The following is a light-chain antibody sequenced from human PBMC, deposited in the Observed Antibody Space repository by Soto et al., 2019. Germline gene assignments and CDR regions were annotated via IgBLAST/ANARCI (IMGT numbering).Light chain of an antibody. CDR2: AAS. J-gene: IGKJ1*01. CDR3: QHRYSLPRT. CDR1: QSISSI. Sequence: DIQMTQSPSSLSASVGDRVTMTCRASQSISSIVNWYQQKPGKAPKLLIYAASSLHSGVPSRFSGSGSGIDFTLTITSLQPEDFATYYCQHRYSLPRTFGQGTKVEIK. V-gene: IGKV1-39*01.